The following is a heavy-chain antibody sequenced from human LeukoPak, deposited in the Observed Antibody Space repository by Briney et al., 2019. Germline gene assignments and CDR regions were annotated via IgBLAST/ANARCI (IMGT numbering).Heavy chain of an antibody. V-gene: IGHV3-30*18. CDR1: GFTFSSYG. J-gene: IGHJ6*02. D-gene: IGHD3-9*01. CDR3: ANCMQGGYYDILTGYPSYYYGMDV. Sequence: HPGGSLRLSCAASGFTFSSYGMHWVRQAPGKGLEWVAVISYDGSNKYYADSVKGRFTISRDNSKNTLYLQMNSLRAEDTAVYYCANCMQGGYYDILTGYPSYYYGMDVWGQGTTVTVSS. CDR2: ISYDGSNK.